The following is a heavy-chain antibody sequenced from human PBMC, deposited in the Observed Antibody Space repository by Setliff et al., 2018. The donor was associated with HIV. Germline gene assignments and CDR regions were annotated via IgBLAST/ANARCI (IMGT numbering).Heavy chain of an antibody. CDR1: GASISSYY. D-gene: IGHD1-20*01. V-gene: IGHV4-4*07. Sequence: KASETLSLTCTVSGASISSYYWNWIRQPAGKGLECIGRIYTSGSTNYNPSLKSRVTMSVDTSKNQFSLKLSSVTAADTAVYYCARGIGTRYNYYMDVWGKGTTVTVSS. J-gene: IGHJ6*03. CDR2: IYTSGST. CDR3: ARGIGTRYNYYMDV.